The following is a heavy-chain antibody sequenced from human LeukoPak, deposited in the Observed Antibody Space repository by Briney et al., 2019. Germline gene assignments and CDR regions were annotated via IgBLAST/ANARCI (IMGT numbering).Heavy chain of an antibody. V-gene: IGHV1-69*13. J-gene: IGHJ4*02. Sequence: LVKVSCKASGGTFSSYAISWVRQAPGQGLEWMGGIIPIFGTANYAQKFPGRVTITADESTSTAYMELSSLRSEDTAVYYCARQGRDYVWGSYRYTEEGWGQGTLVTVSS. D-gene: IGHD3-16*02. CDR1: GGTFSSYA. CDR2: IIPIFGTA. CDR3: ARQGRDYVWGSYRYTEEG.